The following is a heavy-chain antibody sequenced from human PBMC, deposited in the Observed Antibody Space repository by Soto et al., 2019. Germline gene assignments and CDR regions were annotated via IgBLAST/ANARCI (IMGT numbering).Heavy chain of an antibody. J-gene: IGHJ4*02. CDR1: GYSISSRNW. V-gene: IGHV4-28*01. CDR2: IYYSGST. Sequence: QVQLQESGPGLVKPSATLSLTCAVSGYSISSRNWWGWIRQPPGKGLEWIGYIYYSGSTYYNPSLKGRVTMSVDTAKNHCSLKLSSVTAVDTAVYYCARKGVLADCDYWGQGTLVTVSS. D-gene: IGHD2-21*01. CDR3: ARKGVLADCDY.